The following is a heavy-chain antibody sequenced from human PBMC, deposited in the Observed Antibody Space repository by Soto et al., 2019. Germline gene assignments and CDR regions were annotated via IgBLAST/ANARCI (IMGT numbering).Heavy chain of an antibody. J-gene: IGHJ4*02. V-gene: IGHV3-74*01. Sequence: EVQLVESGGGLVQPGGSLRLSCAASGFTFSSYWMHWVRQAPGKGLVWVSRINSDGSSTSYADSVKGRFTIPRDNAKNTMYLKMHSLRAEDTAVYYCARAPQPIVGATLLNYWGQGTLVTVSS. CDR3: ARAPQPIVGATLLNY. CDR2: INSDGSST. D-gene: IGHD1-26*01. CDR1: GFTFSSYW.